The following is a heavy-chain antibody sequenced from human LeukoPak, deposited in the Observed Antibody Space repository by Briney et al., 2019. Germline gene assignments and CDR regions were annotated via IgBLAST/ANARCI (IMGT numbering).Heavy chain of an antibody. CDR3: ARDTTPRYQLLYSVRQPLDY. Sequence: GGSLRLSCAASGFTFSSYWMNWVRQAPGKGLEWVANIKKDGSDKNYLGSVKGRFTISRDNAKNSLYLQMNSLRAEDTAVYYCARDTTPRYQLLYSVRQPLDYWGQGSLVTVSS. CDR2: IKKDGSDK. V-gene: IGHV3-7*01. D-gene: IGHD2-2*02. J-gene: IGHJ4*02. CDR1: GFTFSSYW.